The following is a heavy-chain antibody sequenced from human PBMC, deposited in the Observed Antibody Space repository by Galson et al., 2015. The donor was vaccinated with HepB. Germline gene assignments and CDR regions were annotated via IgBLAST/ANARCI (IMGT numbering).Heavy chain of an antibody. CDR3: AGGHGSAWAF. V-gene: IGHV5-51*01. D-gene: IGHD6-19*01. J-gene: IGHJ4*02. CDR2: NYPDSSES. CDR1: GYSFTGHR. Sequence: QSGAALKKPVVSLQISCEGSGYSFTGHRMGWVRQMPGNSLEWMGINYPDSSESKYKPSFQGQDNISADKSTYTAHLQWSSLTASDTALYFCAGGHGSAWAFWGQGTLVTVSS.